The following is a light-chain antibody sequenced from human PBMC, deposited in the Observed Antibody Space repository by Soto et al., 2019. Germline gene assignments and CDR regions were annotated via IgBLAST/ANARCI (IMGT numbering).Light chain of an antibody. CDR1: QSVDRY. Sequence: EIVLTQSPATLSLSPGERATLSCRASQSVDRYLTWYQQKPGQAPRLLIYEVSKRATGIPVRFSGSGSGTDFTLPISSLEHEDVAIYYCPQRRNWPLTFGGGTKVEIK. J-gene: IGKJ4*01. CDR3: PQRRNWPLT. V-gene: IGKV3-11*01. CDR2: EVS.